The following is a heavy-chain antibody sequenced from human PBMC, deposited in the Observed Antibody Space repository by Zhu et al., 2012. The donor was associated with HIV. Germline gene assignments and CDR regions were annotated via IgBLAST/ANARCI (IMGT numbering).Heavy chain of an antibody. J-gene: IGHJ1*01. Sequence: QVQLVQSGGQMKKPGESMRISCRASGYEFIDCTLNWIRLAPGERPEWMGWLKPRGGAVNYARPLQGRVTMTRDVYSDTAFLELRSLTVDDTAVYFCTRGKTVITIGTSNAWGRGTPVIVSS. D-gene: IGHD3-16*01. CDR3: TRGKTVITIGTSNA. V-gene: IGHV1-2*07. CDR2: LKPRGGAV. CDR1: GYEFIDCT.